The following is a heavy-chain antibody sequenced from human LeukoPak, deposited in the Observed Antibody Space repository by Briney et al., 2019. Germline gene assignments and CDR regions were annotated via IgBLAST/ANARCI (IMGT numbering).Heavy chain of an antibody. Sequence: GASVKVSCKASGYTFTSYDFNWVRQAAGQGLEWMGWMNPNSGGTNYAQKFQGRVTMTRDTSISTAYMELSRLRSDDTAVYYCAREAAAAYNYFDYWDQGTLVTVSS. CDR2: MNPNSGGT. CDR3: AREAAAAYNYFDY. V-gene: IGHV1-2*02. CDR1: GYTFTSYD. D-gene: IGHD6-13*01. J-gene: IGHJ4*02.